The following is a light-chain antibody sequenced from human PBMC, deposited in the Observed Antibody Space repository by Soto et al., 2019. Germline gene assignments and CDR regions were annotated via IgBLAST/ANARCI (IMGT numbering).Light chain of an antibody. V-gene: IGKV1-5*01. CDR3: QQYYGYSRT. J-gene: IGKJ1*01. CDR2: DAS. Sequence: DIQMTQSPSTLSASVGYRFTITCRASQSISSWLAWYQQKPGKAPKLLISDASSLKSGVPSRFSGSGSATEFTLTISSLQPDDFATYYCQQYYGYSRTFGQGTTVDIK. CDR1: QSISSW.